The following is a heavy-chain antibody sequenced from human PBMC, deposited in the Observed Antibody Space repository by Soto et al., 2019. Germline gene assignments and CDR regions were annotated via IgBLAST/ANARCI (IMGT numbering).Heavy chain of an antibody. CDR3: AKDRGDNAGYPAFDI. CDR2: IRGSGGAT. CDR1: GFTLSSYD. J-gene: IGHJ3*02. D-gene: IGHD3-9*01. Sequence: DVQLLESGGGLVQPGGSLRLSCAASGFTLSSYDMGWVRQAPGRGLEWISLIRGSGGATFHADSVEGRLTISRDISKNTLYLQMNSLRAEDSAVYYCAKDRGDNAGYPAFDIWGQGTMVTVSS. V-gene: IGHV3-23*01.